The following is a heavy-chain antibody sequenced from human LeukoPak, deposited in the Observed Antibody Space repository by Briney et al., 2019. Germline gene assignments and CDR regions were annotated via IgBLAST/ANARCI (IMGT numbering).Heavy chain of an antibody. CDR2: IYHSGST. V-gene: IGHV4-4*02. CDR1: GGSISSSNW. D-gene: IGHD2-2*01. Sequence: PSGTLSLTCAVSGGSISSSNWWSWVRQPPGKGLEWIGEIYHSGSTNYNPSLKSRVTISVDKSKNQFSLKLSSVTAADTAVYYCARVLGDIVVVPAANAFEIWGQGTMVTVSS. CDR3: ARVLGDIVVVPAANAFEI. J-gene: IGHJ3*02.